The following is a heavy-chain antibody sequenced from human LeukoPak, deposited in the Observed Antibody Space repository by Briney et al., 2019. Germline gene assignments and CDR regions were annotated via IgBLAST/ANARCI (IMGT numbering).Heavy chain of an antibody. J-gene: IGHJ6*03. CDR3: ARHGLLRSFNYYYMDV. D-gene: IGHD1-26*01. CDR1: GGSLSSSSYY. V-gene: IGHV4-39*01. CDR2: IYYSGST. Sequence: SETLSLTCTVSGGSLSSSSYYWGWIRQPPGKGLECIGSIYYSGSTYYNPSLKSRVTISVDTSKNQFSLKLSSVTAADTAVYYCARHGLLRSFNYYYMDVWGKGTTVTVSS.